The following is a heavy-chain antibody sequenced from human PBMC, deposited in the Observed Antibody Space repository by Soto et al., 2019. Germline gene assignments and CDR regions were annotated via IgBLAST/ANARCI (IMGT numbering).Heavy chain of an antibody. CDR2: ISSGSDTI. V-gene: IGHV3-48*02. Sequence: EVPLVESGGGLVQPGGSLRLSCAASGFTFSDYGVNWVRQAPGKGLEWISYISSGSDTIYYADSVKGRFTISRDNAKKSLFLQMTSLRDEDTAVYYCARVSTTWEDDYWGQGTRVTVSS. J-gene: IGHJ4*02. CDR3: ARVSTTWEDDY. D-gene: IGHD1-26*01. CDR1: GFTFSDYG.